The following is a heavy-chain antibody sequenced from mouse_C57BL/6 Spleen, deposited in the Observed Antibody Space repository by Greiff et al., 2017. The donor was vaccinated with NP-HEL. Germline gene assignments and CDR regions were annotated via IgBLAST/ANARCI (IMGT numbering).Heavy chain of an antibody. V-gene: IGHV5-9*01. CDR3: ARHGDYDDAMDY. CDR2: ISGGGGNT. CDR1: GFTFSSYT. Sequence: EVQGVESGGGLVKPGGSLKLSCAASGFTFSSYTMSWVRQTPEKRLEWVATISGGGGNTYYPDSVKGRFTISRDNAKNTLYLQMSSLRSEDTALYYCARHGDYDDAMDYWGQGTSVTVSS. D-gene: IGHD2-4*01. J-gene: IGHJ4*01.